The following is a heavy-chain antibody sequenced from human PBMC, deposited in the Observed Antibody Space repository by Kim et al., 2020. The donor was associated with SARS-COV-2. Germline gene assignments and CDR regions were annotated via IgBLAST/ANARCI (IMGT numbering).Heavy chain of an antibody. J-gene: IGHJ6*01. V-gene: IGHV3-23*01. CDR2: ISGSAFST. CDR3: AKDRGAGDPSVMDV. CDR1: GFTFSNYG. Sequence: GGSLRLSCAASGFTFSNYGMNWVRQAPGKGLEWVSGISGSAFSTYYADSVKGRFATSRGNSKNTLHLQMNSLRVEDTAVYYCAKDRGAGDPSVMDVWGQGTTVTVSS. D-gene: IGHD3-10*01.